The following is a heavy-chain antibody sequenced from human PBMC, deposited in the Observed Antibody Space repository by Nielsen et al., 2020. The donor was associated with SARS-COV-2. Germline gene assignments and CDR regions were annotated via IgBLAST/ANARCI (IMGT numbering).Heavy chain of an antibody. CDR2: ISDDGSHE. J-gene: IGHJ4*02. D-gene: IGHD4-11*01. CDR1: GFTFTYHG. V-gene: IGHV3-30*03. Sequence: GESLKISCAASGFTFTYHGIHWVRQAPGKGLEWVALISDDGSHEYYADSVKGRFTISRDNSKKTVSVQMSRLRHEDTAVYYCATADDYDYWGQGTVVTVSS. CDR3: ATADDYDY.